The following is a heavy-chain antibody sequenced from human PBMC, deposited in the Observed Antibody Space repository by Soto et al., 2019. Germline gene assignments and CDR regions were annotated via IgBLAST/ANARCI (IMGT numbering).Heavy chain of an antibody. CDR2: INSDGSST. J-gene: IGHJ6*03. Sequence: GGSLRLSCAASGFTFSSYWMHWVRQAPGKGRVWVSRINSDGSSTSYADSVKGRFTISRDNAKNTLYLQMNSLRAEDTAVYYCARDRRVNYYYYMDVWGKGTTVTVSS. CDR1: GFTFSSYW. CDR3: ARDRRVNYYYYMDV. V-gene: IGHV3-74*01. D-gene: IGHD2-21*01.